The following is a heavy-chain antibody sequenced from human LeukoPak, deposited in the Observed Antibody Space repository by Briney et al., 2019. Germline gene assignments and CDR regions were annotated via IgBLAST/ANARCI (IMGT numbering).Heavy chain of an antibody. CDR2: ISWNSGSI. CDR1: GFTFDDYA. V-gene: IGHV3-9*01. Sequence: PGGSLRLSCAASGFTFDDYAMHWVRQAPGKGLEWVSGISWNSGSIGYADSVKGRFTISRDNAKNSLYLQMSSLRAEDTALYYCAKDADTSYGDYVHWGQGTLVTVSS. D-gene: IGHD4-17*01. J-gene: IGHJ4*02. CDR3: AKDADTSYGDYVH.